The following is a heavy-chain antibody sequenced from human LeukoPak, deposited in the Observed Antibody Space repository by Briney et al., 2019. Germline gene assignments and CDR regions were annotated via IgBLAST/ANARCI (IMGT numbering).Heavy chain of an antibody. CDR1: GGSISSYY. V-gene: IGHV4-4*07. CDR3: ARVPHGSGPYYYYYMDV. Sequence: PSETLSLTCTVSGGSISSYYWSWIRQPAGKGLEWIGRIYTSGSTNYNPSLKSRVTMSVDTSKNQFSLKLSSVTAADTAVYYCARVPHGSGPYYYYYMDVWGKGTTVTVSS. CDR2: IYTSGST. J-gene: IGHJ6*03. D-gene: IGHD3-10*01.